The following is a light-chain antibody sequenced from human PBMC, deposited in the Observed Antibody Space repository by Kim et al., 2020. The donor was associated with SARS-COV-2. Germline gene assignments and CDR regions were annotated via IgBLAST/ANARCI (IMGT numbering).Light chain of an antibody. V-gene: IGKV2-28*01. CDR1: QSLLHSNGYNY. CDR3: MQALQTPRT. CDR2: LGS. J-gene: IGKJ4*01. Sequence: DIVMTQSPLSLPVTPGEPASISCRSSQSLLHSNGYNYLDWYLQKPGQSPQLLIYLGSNRASGVPDRFSGSGSGTDFTLKISRVEAXXVGVYYCMQALQTPRTFGGGTKVDIK.